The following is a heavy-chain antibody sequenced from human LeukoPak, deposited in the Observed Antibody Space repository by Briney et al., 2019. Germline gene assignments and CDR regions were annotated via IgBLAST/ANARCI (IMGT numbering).Heavy chain of an antibody. CDR1: GFTFSSYS. CDR3: ARDNIVVVPAAIIHYYYYYMDV. Sequence: GGSLRLSCAASGFTFSSYSMNWVRQAPGKGLEWVSSISSSSSYIYYADSVKGRFTISRDNAKSSLYLQMNSLRAEDTAVYYCARDNIVVVPAAIIHYYYYYMDVWGKGTTVTVSS. V-gene: IGHV3-21*01. CDR2: ISSSSSYI. J-gene: IGHJ6*03. D-gene: IGHD2-2*02.